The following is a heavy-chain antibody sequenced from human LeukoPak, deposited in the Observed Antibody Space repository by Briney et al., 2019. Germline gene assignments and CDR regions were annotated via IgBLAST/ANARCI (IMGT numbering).Heavy chain of an antibody. CDR2: TYYRSMWYS. D-gene: IGHD2-21*02. CDR1: GDSVSSKNVV. CDR3: ARDLAVTSFFES. V-gene: IGHV6-1*01. J-gene: IGHJ4*02. Sequence: SQTLSLTCAISGDSVSSKNVVWNWIRQSPSRGLEWLGRTYYRSMWYSDYALSVKSRLTINQDTTKNQFSLHLNSVTPDDTAVYYCARDLAVTSFFESWGQGTLVVVSS.